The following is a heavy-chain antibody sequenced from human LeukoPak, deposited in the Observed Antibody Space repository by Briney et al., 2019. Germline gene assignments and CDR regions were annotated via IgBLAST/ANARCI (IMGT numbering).Heavy chain of an antibody. J-gene: IGHJ3*02. V-gene: IGHV3-23*01. CDR3: AKGRKQQLVLAAFDI. Sequence: PGGSLRLSCAASGFTFSSYAMSWVRQAPGKGLEWVSAISGSGGSTYYADSVKGRFTISRDNSKNSLYLQMNSLRAEDTAVYYCAKGRKQQLVLAAFDIWGQGTMVTVSS. CDR2: ISGSGGST. CDR1: GFTFSSYA. D-gene: IGHD6-13*01.